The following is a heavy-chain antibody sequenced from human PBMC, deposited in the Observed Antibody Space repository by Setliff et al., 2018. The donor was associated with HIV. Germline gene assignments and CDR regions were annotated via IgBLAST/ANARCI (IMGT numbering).Heavy chain of an antibody. CDR2: ITGDGSST. J-gene: IGHJ4*02. CDR1: GFTFSDYW. Sequence: GGSLRLSCAASGFTFSDYWMHWVRQAPGKGLVWVSRITGDGSSTRYADSVKGRLTISRDNSNNILHLQMNSLTPEDTAVYHCARYSSSWHTFDYWGQGTPVTVSS. V-gene: IGHV3-74*01. D-gene: IGHD6-13*01. CDR3: ARYSSSWHTFDY.